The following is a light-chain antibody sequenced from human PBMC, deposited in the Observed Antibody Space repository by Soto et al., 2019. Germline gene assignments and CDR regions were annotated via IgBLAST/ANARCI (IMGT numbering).Light chain of an antibody. CDR1: QSVSSY. Sequence: EIVLTQSPATLSLSPGERATLSCRASQSVSSYLAWYQQKPGQAPRRLIYDASNRATGIPARFSGSGSGTDFTLTINSLEPEDSAVYYCQQRSNWPLTFGGGTKVDIK. CDR2: DAS. V-gene: IGKV3-11*01. CDR3: QQRSNWPLT. J-gene: IGKJ4*01.